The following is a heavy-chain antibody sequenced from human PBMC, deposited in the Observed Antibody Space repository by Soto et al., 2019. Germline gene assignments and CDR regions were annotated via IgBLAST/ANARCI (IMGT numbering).Heavy chain of an antibody. CDR1: GFTFSSYG. CDR3: AKDAQYYYFSSGDRGPLYDFDY. V-gene: IGHV3-30*18. D-gene: IGHD3-3*01. Sequence: QVQLVESGGCVVQPGRSLRLSCAASGFTFSSYGMHWVRQAPGKGLEWVAVISFDGTFQYYADSVKGRLTISRDNSENHLYVQMHSLRAEHTAVYYCAKDAQYYYFSSGDRGPLYDFDYWGQGTLVSVSS. J-gene: IGHJ4*02. CDR2: ISFDGTFQ.